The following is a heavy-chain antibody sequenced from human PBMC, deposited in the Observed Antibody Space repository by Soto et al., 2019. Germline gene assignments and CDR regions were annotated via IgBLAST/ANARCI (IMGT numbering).Heavy chain of an antibody. Sequence: GGSLRLSCAATGFTFSVYAMTWVRQAPGKGLEWVSAVTANGGSTYSADSVKGRFTISRDNSKNTLFLQMNSLRAEDTAVYYCASLGVGDWANYYYYYGMDVWGQGTTVTVS. CDR3: ASLGVGDWANYYYYYGMDV. J-gene: IGHJ6*02. CDR2: VTANGGST. V-gene: IGHV3-23*01. CDR1: GFTFSVYA. D-gene: IGHD2-21*02.